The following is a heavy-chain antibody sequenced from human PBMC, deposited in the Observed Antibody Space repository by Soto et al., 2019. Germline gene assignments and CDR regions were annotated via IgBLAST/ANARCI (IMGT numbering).Heavy chain of an antibody. V-gene: IGHV4-59*08. CDR2: IYYDGSS. CDR1: GASITSYY. Sequence: SETLSLTCTVSGASITSYYWSWIRQPPGKGLEWIGYIYYDGSSNYNPSLKSRVTISVDTSKNQFSLKLSSVTAADTALYYCASQRNRISRFGVIGAFDSWGQGTLVTVSS. CDR3: ASQRNRISRFGVIGAFDS. D-gene: IGHD3-3*01. J-gene: IGHJ4*02.